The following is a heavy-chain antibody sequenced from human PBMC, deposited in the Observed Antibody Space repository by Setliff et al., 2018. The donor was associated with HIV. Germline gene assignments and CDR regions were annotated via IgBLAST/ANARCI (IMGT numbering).Heavy chain of an antibody. J-gene: IGHJ4*02. Sequence: LSLTCAVYGGSFSGCYWSWIRQPPGKGLEWIGEINHSGSTNYNPSLKSRVTISVDTSKNQFSLKLSSVTAADTAVYYCARDGYSYGVGREGDYWGQGTLVTVSS. CDR3: ARDGYSYGVGREGDY. CDR2: INHSGST. CDR1: GGSFSGCY. D-gene: IGHD5-18*01. V-gene: IGHV4-34*01.